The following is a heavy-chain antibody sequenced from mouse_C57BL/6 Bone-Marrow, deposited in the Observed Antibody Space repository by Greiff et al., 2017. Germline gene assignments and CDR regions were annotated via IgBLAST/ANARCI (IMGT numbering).Heavy chain of an antibody. V-gene: IGHV1-18*01. CDR1: GYTFTDYN. J-gene: IGHJ3*01. Sequence: EVQLQQSGPELVKPGASVKLPCKASGYTFTDYNMDWVKQSHGKSLEWIGDINPNNGGTIYNQKFKGKATLTVDKSSSTAYMALRSLTSEDTAVYYCTRSRLRLGFAYWGQGTLVTVSA. D-gene: IGHD3-2*02. CDR3: TRSRLRLGFAY. CDR2: INPNNGGT.